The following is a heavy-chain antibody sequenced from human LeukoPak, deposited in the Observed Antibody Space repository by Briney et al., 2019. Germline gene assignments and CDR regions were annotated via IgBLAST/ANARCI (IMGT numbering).Heavy chain of an antibody. CDR3: AREGFCTGNICPFDF. CDR1: RFIFSNYW. D-gene: IGHD3/OR15-3a*01. V-gene: IGHV3-7*01. Sequence: GGSLRLSCAASRFIFSNYWMNWVRQAPGKGLEWVAKIKQDGSEKYYVDSVKGRFTISRDNAKSSLYLQMNSLKAEDTAIYYCAREGFCTGNICPFDFWGQGTLVTVSS. J-gene: IGHJ4*02. CDR2: IKQDGSEK.